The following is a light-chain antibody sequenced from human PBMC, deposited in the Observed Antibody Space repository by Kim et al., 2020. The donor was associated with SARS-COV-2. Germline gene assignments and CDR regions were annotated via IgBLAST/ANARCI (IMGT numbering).Light chain of an antibody. CDR3: QKYNNLPPT. CDR2: DAS. CDR1: QDISNY. J-gene: IGKJ4*01. Sequence: DIQMTQSPSSLSASVGDRVTITCQASQDISNYLNWYQQKPGKAPKLLIYDASNLETGVPSRFSGSGCGTDFTFTISSLQPEDISTYYCQKYNNLPPTFGGGTKVDIK. V-gene: IGKV1-33*01.